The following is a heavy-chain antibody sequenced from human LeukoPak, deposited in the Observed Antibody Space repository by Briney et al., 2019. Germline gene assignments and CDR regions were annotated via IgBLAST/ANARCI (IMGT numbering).Heavy chain of an antibody. CDR3: AREPSYGSGSDPRHFDAFGI. V-gene: IGHV6-1*01. D-gene: IGHD3-10*01. Sequence: SQTLSLTCAISGDSVSSNSAAWNWIRQSPSRGLEWLGRTYYRSKWYSDYALSVKSRITINPDTSKNQFSLQLNSVTPDDTAVYYCAREPSYGSGSDPRHFDAFGIWGQGTMVTVSP. CDR1: GDSVSSNSAA. CDR2: TYYRSKWYS. J-gene: IGHJ3*02.